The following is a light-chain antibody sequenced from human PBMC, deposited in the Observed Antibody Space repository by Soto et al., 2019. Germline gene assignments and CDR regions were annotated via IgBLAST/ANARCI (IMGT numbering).Light chain of an antibody. CDR3: QHYCSSPPT. CDR2: GAS. CDR1: QSVSSSY. J-gene: IGKJ1*01. Sequence: EIVLTQSPGTLSLSPGERATLSCRASQSVSSSYLAWYQQKPGQAPRLLIYGASSRATSNPNRFSGSGSGREITLDISILEPDEFAVDYCQHYCSSPPTFGQGTKVEIK. V-gene: IGKV3-20*01.